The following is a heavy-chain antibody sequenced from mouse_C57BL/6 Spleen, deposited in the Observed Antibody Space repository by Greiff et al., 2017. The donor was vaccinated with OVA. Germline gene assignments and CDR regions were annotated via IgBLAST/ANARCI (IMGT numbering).Heavy chain of an antibody. D-gene: IGHD2-1*01. CDR3: ARKGDYGNYERFAY. Sequence: QVQLQQSGAELVKPGASVKLSCKASGYTFTSYWMQWVKQRPGQGLEWIGEIDPSDSYTNYNQKFKGKATLTVDTSSSTAYMQLSSLTSEDSAVYYCARKGDYGNYERFAYWGQGTLVTVSA. J-gene: IGHJ3*01. CDR2: IDPSDSYT. CDR1: GYTFTSYW. V-gene: IGHV1-50*01.